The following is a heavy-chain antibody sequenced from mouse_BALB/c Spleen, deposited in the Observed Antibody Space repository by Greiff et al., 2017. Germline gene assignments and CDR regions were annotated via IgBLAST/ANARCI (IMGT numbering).Heavy chain of an antibody. CDR3: ARRRGYDEDYAMDY. CDR1: GYTFTDYA. D-gene: IGHD2-2*01. Sequence: QVQLQQSGPELVRPGVSVKISCKGSGYTFTDYAMHWVKQSHAKSLEWIGVISTYYGNTNYNQKFKGKATMTVDKSSSTAYMELARLTSEDSAIYYCARRRGYDEDYAMDYWGQGTSVTVSS. CDR2: ISTYYGNT. J-gene: IGHJ4*01. V-gene: IGHV1-67*01.